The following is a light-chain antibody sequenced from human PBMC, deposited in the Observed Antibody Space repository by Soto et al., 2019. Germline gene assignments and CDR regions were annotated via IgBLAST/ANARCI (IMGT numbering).Light chain of an antibody. CDR2: DAS. CDR3: QQRSNWPWT. J-gene: IGKJ1*01. Sequence: EVVLTQSPATLSLSPGERATLSCRASQSVSSHLAWYQQKSGQAPRLLIYDASNRATGIPARFSGSGSGTDFTLTFSSLEPEDFAVYYCQQRSNWPWTFGQGTKVEIK. CDR1: QSVSSH. V-gene: IGKV3-11*01.